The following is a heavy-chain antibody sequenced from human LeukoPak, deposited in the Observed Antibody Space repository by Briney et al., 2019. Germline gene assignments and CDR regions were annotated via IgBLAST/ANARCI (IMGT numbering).Heavy chain of an antibody. CDR1: GGSISSYY. CDR3: ARDQGGSGSYYNSSYYYGMDV. D-gene: IGHD3-10*01. J-gene: IGHJ6*02. V-gene: IGHV4-59*01. CDR2: IYYSGST. Sequence: SETLSLTCTVSGGSISSYYWSWIRQPPWKGLEWIGYIYYSGSTNYNPSLKSRVTISVDTYKNQFSLKLSSVTAADTAVYYCARDQGGSGSYYNSSYYYGMDVWGQGTTVTVSS.